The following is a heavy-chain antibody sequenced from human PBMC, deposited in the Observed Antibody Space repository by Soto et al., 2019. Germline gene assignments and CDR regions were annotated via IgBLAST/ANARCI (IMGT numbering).Heavy chain of an antibody. Sequence: QVQLVQSGAEVKKPGSSVKVSCKASGGTFSSYAISWVRQAPGQGLEWMGGIIPIFGTANYAQKFQGRVTVTAVEATSTAYMGLSSLRSEDTAVHYWARGEHTARGGNWGQGTLVTVSS. V-gene: IGHV1-69*12. CDR1: GGTFSSYA. J-gene: IGHJ4*02. D-gene: IGHD5-18*01. CDR3: ARGEHTARGGN. CDR2: IIPIFGTA.